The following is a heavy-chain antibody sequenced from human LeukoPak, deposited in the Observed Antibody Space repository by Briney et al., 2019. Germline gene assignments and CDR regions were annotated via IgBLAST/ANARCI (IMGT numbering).Heavy chain of an antibody. J-gene: IGHJ4*02. D-gene: IGHD3-22*01. CDR1: GFTFSSYW. V-gene: IGHV3-7*01. Sequence: GGSLRLACAASGFTFSSYWMSWVRQAPGKGLEWVANIKQDGSEKYYVDSVKGRFTISRDNAKNSLYLQMNSLRAEDTAVYYCARDRGYAWDYYDSSGPFDYWGQGTLVTVSS. CDR2: IKQDGSEK. CDR3: ARDRGYAWDYYDSSGPFDY.